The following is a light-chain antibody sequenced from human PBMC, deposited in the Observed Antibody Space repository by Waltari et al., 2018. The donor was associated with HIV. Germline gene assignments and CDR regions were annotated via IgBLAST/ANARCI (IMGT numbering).Light chain of an antibody. Sequence: QSALTQPASVSGSPGQSITISCTGTSSTVGGSDYVSWYQHHPGKAPTLMIYEVGNRPSGVSDRFSGSKSGNTASLTISGLQTEDEADYYCTSYTSSSSLNYVFGTGTKVTVL. CDR2: EVG. J-gene: IGLJ1*01. V-gene: IGLV2-14*01. CDR3: TSYTSSSSLNYV. CDR1: SSTVGGSDY.